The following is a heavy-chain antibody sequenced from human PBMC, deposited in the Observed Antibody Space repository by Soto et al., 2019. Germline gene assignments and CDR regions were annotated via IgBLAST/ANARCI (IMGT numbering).Heavy chain of an antibody. CDR3: ARGLIALGGTASH. Sequence: QVQLQQWGAGLFKPSETLSLTCGVTGGSFNGYFWSWIRQPPGKGLEWIGQVNPSGTTNYNPSLKTRVTMSADTSNNTFSLNLISVTAADAAVYYCARGLIALGGTASHWCRGTLVTVSS. CDR1: GGSFNGYF. J-gene: IGHJ4*02. V-gene: IGHV4-34*01. CDR2: VNPSGTT. D-gene: IGHD6-19*01.